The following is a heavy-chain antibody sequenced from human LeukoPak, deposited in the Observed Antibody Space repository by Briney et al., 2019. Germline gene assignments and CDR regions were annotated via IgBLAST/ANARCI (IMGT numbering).Heavy chain of an antibody. V-gene: IGHV3-66*04. CDR2: IYSGGST. Sequence: GGSLRLSCAASGFTVSSKYMSCVRQAPGKGLEWVSIIYSGGSTYYADSVKGRFTISRDNSKNTVYLQMNSLRAEDTAVYHCASHTVNYYYGMDVWGQGTTVTVSS. J-gene: IGHJ6*02. D-gene: IGHD4-17*01. CDR1: GFTVSSKY. CDR3: ASHTVNYYYGMDV.